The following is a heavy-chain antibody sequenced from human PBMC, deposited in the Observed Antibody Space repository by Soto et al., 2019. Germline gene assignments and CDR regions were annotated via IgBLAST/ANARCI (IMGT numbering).Heavy chain of an antibody. CDR3: ARGSRFGGVGYNWFDP. D-gene: IGHD3-16*01. V-gene: IGHV3-21*01. CDR1: GFTFSSYS. CDR2: ISSSSSYI. J-gene: IGHJ5*02. Sequence: GGSLRLSCAASGFTFSSYSMNWVRQAPGKGLEWVSSISSSSSYIYYADSVKGRFTISRDNAKNSLYLQMNSLRAEDTAVYYCARGSRFGGVGYNWFDPWGQGTLVTVSS.